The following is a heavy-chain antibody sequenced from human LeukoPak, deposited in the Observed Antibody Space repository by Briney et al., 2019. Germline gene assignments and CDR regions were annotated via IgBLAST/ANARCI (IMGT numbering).Heavy chain of an antibody. CDR3: AKDRPVGRKTSGSFDY. CDR2: ISGSGGST. V-gene: IGHV3-23*01. J-gene: IGHJ4*02. D-gene: IGHD1-14*01. Sequence: GGSLRLSCAASGFTFSSYAMSWVRQAPGKGLEWVSAISGSGGSTYYADSVKGRFTISRDNSKNTLYLQMNSLRAEDTAVYYCAKDRPVGRKTSGSFDYWGQGTPVTVSS. CDR1: GFTFSSYA.